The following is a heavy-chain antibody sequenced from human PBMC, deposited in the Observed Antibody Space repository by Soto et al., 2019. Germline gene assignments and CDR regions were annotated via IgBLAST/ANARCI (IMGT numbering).Heavy chain of an antibody. V-gene: IGHV4-59*01. D-gene: IGHD3-16*01. CDR2: IYYSGST. J-gene: IGHJ4*01. Sequence: SETLSLTCTVSGGSISSYYWSWIRQPPGKGLEWIGYIYYSGSTNYNPSLKSRVTISVDTSKNQFSLELSSVTAEDTAVYYCARDRHDYIWGTVLDNWGHGTLVTVSS. CDR1: GGSISSYY. CDR3: ARDRHDYIWGTVLDN.